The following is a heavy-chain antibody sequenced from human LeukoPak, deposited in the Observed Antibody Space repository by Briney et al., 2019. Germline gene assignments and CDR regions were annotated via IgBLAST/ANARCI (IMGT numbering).Heavy chain of an antibody. Sequence: GASVEVSCKASGYTFTSYGISWVRQAPGQGLEWMGWISAYNGNTNYAQKLQGRVTMTTDTSTSTAYMELRSLRSDDTAMYYCARGGVRYFDWLLRMYYFDYWGQGTLVTVSS. J-gene: IGHJ4*02. CDR2: ISAYNGNT. CDR1: GYTFTSYG. V-gene: IGHV1-18*01. D-gene: IGHD3-9*01. CDR3: ARGGVRYFDWLLRMYYFDY.